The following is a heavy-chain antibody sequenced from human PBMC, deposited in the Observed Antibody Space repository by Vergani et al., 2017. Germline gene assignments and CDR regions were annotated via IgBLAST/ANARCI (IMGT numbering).Heavy chain of an antibody. D-gene: IGHD6-19*01. CDR1: GYTFTIYG. V-gene: IGHV1-18*04. CDR2: ISAYNGNT. J-gene: IGHJ4*02. CDR3: AREGDSSGWYGVDY. Sequence: QVPLVQSGAEVKTPGASVKVSCKASGYTFTIYGISWVPQAPGQGLEWMGWISAYNGNTNYAQKLQGRVTMTTDTSTSTAYMELRSLRSDDTAVYYCAREGDSSGWYGVDYWGQGTLVTVSS.